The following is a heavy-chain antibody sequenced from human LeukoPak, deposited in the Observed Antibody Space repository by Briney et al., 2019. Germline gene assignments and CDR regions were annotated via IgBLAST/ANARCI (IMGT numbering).Heavy chain of an antibody. CDR2: ISGSGGSA. CDR1: GFTFSSYA. D-gene: IGHD3-3*01. CDR3: ATMGYDFWSGYWPDY. Sequence: GGSLRLSCAASGFTFSSYAMSWVRQAPGKGLEWVSTISGSGGSADYADSVKGRFTISRDNSKNTLYLQMDSLGAEDTAEYYCATMGYDFWSGYWPDYWGQGTLVTVSS. J-gene: IGHJ4*02. V-gene: IGHV3-23*01.